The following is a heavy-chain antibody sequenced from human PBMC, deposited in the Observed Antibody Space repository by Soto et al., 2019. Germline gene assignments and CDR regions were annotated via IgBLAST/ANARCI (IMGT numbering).Heavy chain of an antibody. J-gene: IGHJ4*02. Sequence: PSETLSLTCAVYGVSFSCYYWSWIRQPPGKGLEWIGEINQSASTKYNPSLKSRVTISVDTSKSQFSLKLTYVTAADTAVYYCALDTGADYWAFDNWGLGTLVTVSS. D-gene: IGHD4-17*01. V-gene: IGHV4-34*01. CDR1: GVSFSCYY. CDR2: INQSAST. CDR3: ALDTGADYWAFDN.